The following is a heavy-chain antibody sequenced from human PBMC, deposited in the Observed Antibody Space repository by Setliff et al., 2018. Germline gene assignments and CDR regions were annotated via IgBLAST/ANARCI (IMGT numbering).Heavy chain of an antibody. D-gene: IGHD3-3*01. CDR1: GGSISSSTYY. J-gene: IGHJ6*03. V-gene: IGHV4-61*05. CDR3: ARMSGFLYMDV. CDR2: VYYTGTA. Sequence: SETLSLTCTVSGGSISSSTYYWSWIRQPPGKGLQFIGYVYYTGTANYDPSLKSRVTVLVDTSKNQFSLRLSFVTAADTAVYYCARMSGFLYMDVWGKGTPVTVSS.